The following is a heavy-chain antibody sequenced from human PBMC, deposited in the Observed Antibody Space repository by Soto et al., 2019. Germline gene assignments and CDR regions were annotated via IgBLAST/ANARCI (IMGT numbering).Heavy chain of an antibody. D-gene: IGHD3-16*01. CDR2: IYYDGNT. CDR1: GGSMSNNY. V-gene: IGHV4-59*01. Sequence: PSETLSLTCTVSGGSMSNNYWSWVRQPPGKGLEWMGYIYYDGNTNYNPSLKSRITISVDTSKNQFSLRLRSVTTADTAVYFCARGGWGNYYCAQGTLVTVSS. CDR3: ARGGWGNYY. J-gene: IGHJ4*02.